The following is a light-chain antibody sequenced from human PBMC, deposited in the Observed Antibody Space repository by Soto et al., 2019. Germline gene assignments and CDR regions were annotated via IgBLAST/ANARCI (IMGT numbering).Light chain of an antibody. CDR3: KQRSNWPSYS. V-gene: IGKV3-11*01. CDR2: DAS. CDR1: QSVSSY. J-gene: IGKJ2*03. Sequence: EIVLTQSPATLSLSPGERATLSCRASQSVSSYLAWYQQKPGQAPRLLIYDASNRATGIPARFSGSGSGTEFTLTISSLEPEYFAVYYCKQRSNWPSYSFGQGTKLEIK.